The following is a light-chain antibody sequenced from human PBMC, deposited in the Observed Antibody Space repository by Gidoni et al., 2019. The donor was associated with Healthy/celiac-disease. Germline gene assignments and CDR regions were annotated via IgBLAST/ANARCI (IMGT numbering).Light chain of an antibody. CDR3: QQYNSYPWT. J-gene: IGKJ1*01. CDR2: KAA. Sequence: DIQMTQSPSTLSASVGDRVTITCRASQSIRSWLAWYQQKPGKAPKLLIYKAASFENGVPSRFSGSGSGTEFTLTISSLQPDEFATYYCQQYNSYPWTFGQGTKVEIK. CDR1: QSIRSW. V-gene: IGKV1-5*03.